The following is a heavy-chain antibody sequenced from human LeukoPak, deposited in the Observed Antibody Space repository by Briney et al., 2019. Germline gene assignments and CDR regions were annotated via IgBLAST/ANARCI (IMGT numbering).Heavy chain of an antibody. D-gene: IGHD4-11*01. V-gene: IGHV3-7*01. J-gene: IGHJ4*02. CDR3: ARDRGYSNFDY. Sequence: LRXSCXASGXTXSNYWMSWVRQAPGKGGEGVANMKEDGSEKNYVDSVKGGFTISRENAQDSLYLQMNSLRAEDTAVYYCARDRGYSNFDYWGQGTLVTVSS. CDR1: GXTXSNYW. CDR2: MKEDGSEK.